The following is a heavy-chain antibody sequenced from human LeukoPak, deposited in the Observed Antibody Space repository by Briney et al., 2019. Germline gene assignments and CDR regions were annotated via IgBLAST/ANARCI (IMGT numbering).Heavy chain of an antibody. CDR3: ARDPWQGYYDSSGYSE. CDR1: GGTFSSYA. CDR2: IIPIFGTA. D-gene: IGHD3-22*01. J-gene: IGHJ4*02. V-gene: IGHV1-69*05. Sequence: ASVKVSCKASGGTFSSYAISWVRQAPGQGLEWMGGIIPIFGTANYAQRFQGRVTITTDESTSTAYMELSSLRSEDTAVYYCARDPWQGYYDSSGYSEWGQGTLVTVS.